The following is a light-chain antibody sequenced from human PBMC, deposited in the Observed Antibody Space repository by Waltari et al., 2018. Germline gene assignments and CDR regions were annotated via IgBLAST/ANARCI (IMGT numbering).Light chain of an antibody. J-gene: IGLJ3*02. Sequence: HSVMTQPPSASGTPGQRVTISCSGSNSNSGSNTVNWYQQPPGAAPQLLIYYNKQRRAGVPGRCWGSKSGTSASLAIRGLQSEDEADYYCEAWDDSLNGQVFGGGTKLTVL. CDR2: YNK. CDR3: EAWDDSLNGQV. CDR1: NSNSGSNT. V-gene: IGLV1-44*01.